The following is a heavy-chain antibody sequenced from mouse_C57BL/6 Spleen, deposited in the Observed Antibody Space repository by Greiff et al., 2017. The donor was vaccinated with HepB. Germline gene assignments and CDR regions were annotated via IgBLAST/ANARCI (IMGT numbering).Heavy chain of an antibody. CDR2: IYPSDSET. J-gene: IGHJ3*01. D-gene: IGHD2-4*01. Sequence: QVQLQQSGAELVRPGSSVKLSCKASGYTFTSYWMDWVKQRPGQGLEWIGNIYPSDSETHFNQKFKDKATLTVDKSSSTAYMQLSSLTSEDSAVYCCAREGFYDDYGAWFAYWGQGTLVTVSA. V-gene: IGHV1-61*01. CDR3: AREGFYDDYGAWFAY. CDR1: GYTFTSYW.